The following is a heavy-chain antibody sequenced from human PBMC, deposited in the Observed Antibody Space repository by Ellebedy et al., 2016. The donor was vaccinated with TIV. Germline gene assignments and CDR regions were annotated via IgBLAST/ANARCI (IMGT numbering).Heavy chain of an antibody. Sequence: MPSETLSLTCTVSGGSISSYYWSWIRQPPGKGLEWIGYIYYSGSTNYNPSLKSRVTISVDTSKNQFSLNLSSLTAADTAVYYCARRGSFDWLALDPWGQGTLVTVSS. V-gene: IGHV4-59*12. CDR2: IYYSGST. CDR3: ARRGSFDWLALDP. CDR1: GGSISSYY. J-gene: IGHJ5*02. D-gene: IGHD3-9*01.